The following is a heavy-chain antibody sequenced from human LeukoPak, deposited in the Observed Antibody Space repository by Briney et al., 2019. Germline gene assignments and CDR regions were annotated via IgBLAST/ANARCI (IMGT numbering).Heavy chain of an antibody. J-gene: IGHJ4*02. D-gene: IGHD4-17*01. CDR2: IYWNDDK. CDR3: AHRPNIDYGDHGDY. Sequence: ESGPTLVNPTQTLTLTCTFSGFSLSTRGVGVGWIRQPPGKALEWLALIYWNDDKRYSPSLKSRLTITKDTSKNQVVLTMTNMDPVDTATYYCAHRPNIDYGDHGDYWGQGTLVTVSS. V-gene: IGHV2-5*01. CDR1: GFSLSTRGVG.